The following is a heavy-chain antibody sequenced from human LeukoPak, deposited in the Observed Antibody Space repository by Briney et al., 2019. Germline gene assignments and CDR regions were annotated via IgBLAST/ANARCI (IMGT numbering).Heavy chain of an antibody. CDR1: GGSISSYY. V-gene: IGHV4-4*07. D-gene: IGHD6-19*01. J-gene: IGHJ2*01. CDR2: IYTSGST. CDR3: ARFIAVAGINWYFDL. Sequence: SETLSLTCTVSGGSISSYYWSWIRQPAGKGLEWIGRIYTSGSTNYNPSLKSRVTMSADTSKNQFSLKLSSVTAADTAVYYCARFIAVAGINWYFDLWGRGTLVTVSS.